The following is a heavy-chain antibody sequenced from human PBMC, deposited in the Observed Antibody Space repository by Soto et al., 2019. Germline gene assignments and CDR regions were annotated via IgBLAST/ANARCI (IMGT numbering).Heavy chain of an antibody. V-gene: IGHV3-30*18. CDR3: AKDSMRYYDFWSGLRDRNYYYFGMDV. CDR2: ISYDGSNK. D-gene: IGHD3-3*01. Sequence: GSLRLSCAASGFTFSSYGMHWVRQAPGKGLERVAVISYDGSNKYYADSVKGRFTISRDNSKNTLYLQMNSLRAEDTAVYYCAKDSMRYYDFWSGLRDRNYYYFGMDVWGKATTVTVSS. J-gene: IGHJ6*04. CDR1: GFTFSSYG.